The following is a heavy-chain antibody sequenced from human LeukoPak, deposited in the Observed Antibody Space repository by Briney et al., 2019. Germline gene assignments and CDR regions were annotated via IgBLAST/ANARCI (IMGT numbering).Heavy chain of an antibody. V-gene: IGHV3-74*01. J-gene: IGHJ4*02. CDR2: INSDGSST. CDR3: ARGYYYDSSGYSRY. CDR1: GFTFSSYW. D-gene: IGHD3-22*01. Sequence: GGSLRLSCAASGFTFSSYWMHWVRQAPGKGLVWVSRINSDGSSTSYADSVKGRFTISRHNAKNTLYLQMNSLRAEDTAVYYCARGYYYDSSGYSRYWGQGTLVTVSS.